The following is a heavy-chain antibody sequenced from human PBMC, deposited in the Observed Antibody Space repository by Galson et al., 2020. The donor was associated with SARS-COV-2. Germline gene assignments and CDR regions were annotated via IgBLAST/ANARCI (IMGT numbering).Heavy chain of an antibody. V-gene: IGHV1-8*01. CDR2: MNPNSGNT. Sequence: ASVKVSCKASGYTFTSYDINWVRQATGQGLEWMGWMNPNSGNTGYAQKFQGRVTMTRNTSISTAYMELSSLRSEDTAVYYCARGRGYFDWLSKDFDYWGQGTLVTVSS. J-gene: IGHJ4*02. D-gene: IGHD3-9*01. CDR1: GYTFTSYD. CDR3: ARGRGYFDWLSKDFDY.